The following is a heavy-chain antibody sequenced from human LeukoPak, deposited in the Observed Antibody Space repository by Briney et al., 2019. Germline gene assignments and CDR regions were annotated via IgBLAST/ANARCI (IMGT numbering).Heavy chain of an antibody. J-gene: IGHJ4*02. CDR2: IYYSGGT. Sequence: SETLSLTCTVSGGSISSSRYYWGWIRQPPGKGLEWIGSIYYSGGTYYNPSLKSRVTISVDTSKNQFSLKLSSVTAANTAVYYCATSRPFYGSGTYYFDNWGQGTLVTVSS. CDR3: ATSRPFYGSGTYYFDN. V-gene: IGHV4-39*01. D-gene: IGHD3-10*01. CDR1: GGSISSSRYY.